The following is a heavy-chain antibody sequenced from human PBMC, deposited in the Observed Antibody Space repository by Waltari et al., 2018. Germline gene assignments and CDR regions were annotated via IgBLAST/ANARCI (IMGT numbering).Heavy chain of an antibody. D-gene: IGHD4-17*01. Sequence: QVHLVQSGAEVKKPGASVKVSCKASGYTFTGYYIQWVRRAPGQGLEGMGRINPNRGDTNYAQKFQGRVTLTRDTSINTAYMELSSLKSDDTAVYYCARDLGSDYGNRDYWGQGTLVTVPS. V-gene: IGHV1-2*06. CDR3: ARDLGSDYGNRDY. J-gene: IGHJ4*02. CDR2: INPNRGDT. CDR1: GYTFTGYY.